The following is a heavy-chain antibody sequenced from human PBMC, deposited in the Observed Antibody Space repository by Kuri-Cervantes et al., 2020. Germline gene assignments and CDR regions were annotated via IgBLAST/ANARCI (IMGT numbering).Heavy chain of an antibody. V-gene: IGHV4-59*01. Sequence: GSLRLSCTVSGGFISTYYWSWIRQPPGKGLEWIGYIYNSGSTNYNPSLKSRVTISVDTSKNQFSLKVTSVTAADTAVYYCARGSPRAYCGGDCAEYFQHWGQGTLVTVSS. CDR1: GGFISTYY. CDR2: IYNSGST. J-gene: IGHJ1*01. CDR3: ARGSPRAYCGGDCAEYFQH. D-gene: IGHD2-21*02.